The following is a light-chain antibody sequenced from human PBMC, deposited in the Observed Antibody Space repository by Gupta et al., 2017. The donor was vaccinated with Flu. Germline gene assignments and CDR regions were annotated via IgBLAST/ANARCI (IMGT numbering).Light chain of an antibody. Sequence: VLISRPGRSSNFGSNSVNWYQHFPGTAPKVLINNNNQRPSGVPDRFSGSKSGSSASLAISGLQSEDEADYYCAAWDDSMYGPVFGGGTKLTVL. CDR3: AAWDDSMYGPV. CDR1: SSNFGSNS. V-gene: IGLV1-44*01. J-gene: IGLJ3*02. CDR2: NNN.